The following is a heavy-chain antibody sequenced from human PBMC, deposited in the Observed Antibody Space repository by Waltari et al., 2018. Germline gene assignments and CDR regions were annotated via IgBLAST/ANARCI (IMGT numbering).Heavy chain of an antibody. CDR2: IYYSGNT. J-gene: IGHJ5*02. CDR1: GDSISSSSYY. D-gene: IGHD5-12*01. V-gene: IGHV4-39*01. Sequence: QLQLQESGPGLVKPSETLSLTCTVSGDSISSSSYYWGWIRQSPGKGLEWIGTIYYSGNTYYNPTLKSRVTISGDTSKNQFSLKLSSVTAADTAVYYCARHWKRNGYRFDPWGQGTLVTVSS. CDR3: ARHWKRNGYRFDP.